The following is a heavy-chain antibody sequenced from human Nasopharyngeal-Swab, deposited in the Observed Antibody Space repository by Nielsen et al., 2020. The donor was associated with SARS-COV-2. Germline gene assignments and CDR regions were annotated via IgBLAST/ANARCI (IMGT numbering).Heavy chain of an antibody. Sequence: GGSLKISCAASGFTVGNNYMTWVRQAPGKGLQWVSVIYSGGSTYYADSVKGRFTISRDNSKNMVYLQMNSLRAEDTAVYYCARDPGSYYFDFWGQGTLVTVSS. CDR2: IYSGGST. CDR3: ARDPGSYYFDF. D-gene: IGHD3-10*01. V-gene: IGHV3-53*01. CDR1: GFTVGNNY. J-gene: IGHJ4*02.